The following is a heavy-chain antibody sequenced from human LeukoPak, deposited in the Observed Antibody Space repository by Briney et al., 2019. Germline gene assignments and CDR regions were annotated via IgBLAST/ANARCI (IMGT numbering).Heavy chain of an antibody. CDR2: ISPRGDIT. CDR3: AKDDAWIRFAS. D-gene: IGHD5-12*01. V-gene: IGHV3-23*01. Sequence: GGSLRLSCAASGFIFSNHGMNWVRQAPGKGLEWVSGISPRGDITYYTDSVKGRFTVSRDNFKNTVHLQVNSLRPEDTAVYFCAKDDAWIRFASWGQGILVTVSS. CDR1: GFIFSNHG. J-gene: IGHJ5*01.